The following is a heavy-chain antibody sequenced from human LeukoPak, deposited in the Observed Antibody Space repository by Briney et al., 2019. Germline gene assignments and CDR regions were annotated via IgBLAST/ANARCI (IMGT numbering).Heavy chain of an antibody. Sequence: SETLSLTCSVSGDSISMYYWNWIRQSPGKGLEWIGYIDHTGSTNYNPSLNSRVTISRDTSTNHFSLKLSSVTAADTAVYFCARGRVSSSSWQSVYYYYLYMDVWGKGSTVTVSS. CDR3: ARGRVSSSSWQSVYYYYLYMDV. V-gene: IGHV4-59*01. CDR2: IDHTGST. CDR1: GDSISMYY. J-gene: IGHJ6*03. D-gene: IGHD6-13*01.